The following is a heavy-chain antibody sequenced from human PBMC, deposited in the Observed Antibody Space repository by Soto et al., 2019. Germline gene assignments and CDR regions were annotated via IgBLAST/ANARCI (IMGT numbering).Heavy chain of an antibody. J-gene: IGHJ3*01. D-gene: IGHD1-1*01. CDR2: IRSIAYVGTP. Sequence: EVQLVESGGALVQPGRSLRLSCTASGFTFDDYAMNWFRQAPGKGRGRVGFIRSIAYVGTPDYAACVKARFTISRDDSKSIAYLQMNSLKTEDTAVYYCTRIDGNGRAFDFWGQGTMVTVSS. V-gene: IGHV3-49*03. CDR3: TRIDGNGRAFDF. CDR1: GFTFDDYA.